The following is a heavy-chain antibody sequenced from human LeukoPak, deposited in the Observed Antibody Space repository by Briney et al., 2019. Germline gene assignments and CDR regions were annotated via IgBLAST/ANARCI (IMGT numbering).Heavy chain of an antibody. Sequence: SETLSLTCAVYGGSFSGYYWSWIRQPPGKGLEWIGEINHSGSTNYNPSLKSRVTISVDTSKNQFSLKLSSVTAADTAVYYCARGGLQFSAFDIWGQGTMVTVSS. D-gene: IGHD5-24*01. CDR1: GGSFSGYY. J-gene: IGHJ3*02. V-gene: IGHV4-34*01. CDR2: INHSGST. CDR3: ARGGLQFSAFDI.